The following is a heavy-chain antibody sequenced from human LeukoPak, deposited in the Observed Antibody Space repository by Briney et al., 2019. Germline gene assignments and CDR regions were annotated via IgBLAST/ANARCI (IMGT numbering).Heavy chain of an antibody. CDR2: ISSNNNYI. CDR1: GFTFSSYE. J-gene: IGHJ4*02. D-gene: IGHD4-23*01. Sequence: PGGSLRLSCAASGFTFSSYEMNWVRQAPGKGLEWVSSISSNNNYIYYADSVKGRFTISRDNAKNSLYLQMNSLRAEDTAVYYCARGSRGNFDYWGQGTLVTVSS. V-gene: IGHV3-21*01. CDR3: ARGSRGNFDY.